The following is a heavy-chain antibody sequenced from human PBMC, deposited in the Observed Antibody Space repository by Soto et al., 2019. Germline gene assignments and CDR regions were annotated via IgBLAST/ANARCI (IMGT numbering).Heavy chain of an antibody. D-gene: IGHD2-21*02. CDR2: IKSKTDGGTT. CDR1: GFTFSNAW. Sequence: PGGSLRLSCAASGFTFSNAWMNWVRQAPGKGLEWVGRIKSKTDGGTTDYAAPVKGRFTISRDDSKNTLYLQMNSLKTEDTAVYYCTTEIGTAYCGGDCYSLADYYYGMDVWGQGTTVTVSS. V-gene: IGHV3-15*07. CDR3: TTEIGTAYCGGDCYSLADYYYGMDV. J-gene: IGHJ6*02.